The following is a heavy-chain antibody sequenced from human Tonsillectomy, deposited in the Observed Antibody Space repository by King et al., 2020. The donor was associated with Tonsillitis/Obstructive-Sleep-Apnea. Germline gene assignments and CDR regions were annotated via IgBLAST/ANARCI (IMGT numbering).Heavy chain of an antibody. Sequence: VQLVESGGGLVQPGGSLRLSCAASGFTFRSFAMAWVRQAPGKGLKWVSAISSSADTTYYADSVKGRFTISRDNSKNTLYLQMNSLRAEDTALYYCACAYSDFWSGSWALYYWGQGTLVTVSS. CDR3: ACAYSDFWSGSWALYY. J-gene: IGHJ4*02. V-gene: IGHV3-23*04. D-gene: IGHD3-3*01. CDR2: ISSSADTT. CDR1: GFTFRSFA.